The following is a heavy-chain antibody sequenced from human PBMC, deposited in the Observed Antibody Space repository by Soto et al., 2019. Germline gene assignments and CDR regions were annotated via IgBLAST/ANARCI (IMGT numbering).Heavy chain of an antibody. CDR1: GGSFSGYY. CDR2: INHSGST. Sequence: SETLSLTCAVYGGSFSGYYWNWIRQPPGKGLEWIGEINHSGSTNYNPSLKSRVTISVDTSKNQFSLKLSSVTAADTAVYYCARGHGSGSYYNGFDYWGQGTLVTVSS. V-gene: IGHV4-34*01. J-gene: IGHJ4*02. CDR3: ARGHGSGSYYNGFDY. D-gene: IGHD3-10*01.